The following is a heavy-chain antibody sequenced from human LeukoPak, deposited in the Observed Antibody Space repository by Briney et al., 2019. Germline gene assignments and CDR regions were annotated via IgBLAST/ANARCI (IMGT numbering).Heavy chain of an antibody. CDR1: GYTFTSHG. V-gene: IGHV1-18*01. Sequence: ASVKVSCKASGYTFTSHGISWVRQAPGQGLEWMGRISAYNGNTNYAQKLQGRVTMTTDTSTSTAYMELRSLRSDDTAVYYCARVPSDYYDSSGYFGYWGQGTLVTVSS. CDR2: ISAYNGNT. D-gene: IGHD3-22*01. CDR3: ARVPSDYYDSSGYFGY. J-gene: IGHJ4*02.